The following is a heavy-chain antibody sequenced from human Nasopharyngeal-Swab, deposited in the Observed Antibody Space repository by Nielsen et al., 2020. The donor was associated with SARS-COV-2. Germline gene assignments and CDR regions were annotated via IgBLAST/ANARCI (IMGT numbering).Heavy chain of an antibody. CDR1: GGSISPYY. J-gene: IGHJ6*03. CDR2: IYYTGST. D-gene: IGHD6-6*01. Sequence: SETLSLTCTVSGGSISPYYWGWIRQPTGKGLEWIGYIYYTGSTNYNPSLKSRVTISVATSKNQFSLKLTSVTAADTAVYYCARGGAGVVASPVLGLGPFYYYHFMDVWGQGTTVTVSS. CDR3: ARGGAGVVASPVLGLGPFYYYHFMDV. V-gene: IGHV4-59*12.